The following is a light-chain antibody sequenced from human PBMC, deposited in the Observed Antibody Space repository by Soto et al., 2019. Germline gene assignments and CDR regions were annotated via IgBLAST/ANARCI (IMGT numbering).Light chain of an antibody. CDR2: ETS. V-gene: IGKV1-5*03. J-gene: IGKJ1*01. Sequence: DIQMPQSPSTLSASVGARVTITCRASQSISGWLAWYQNKPGRAPKLLIYETSGLESGVPSRFSGSGSGTEFTLTINGLQPDDFATYYCQQYNTFWTFGQGTKVDIK. CDR1: QSISGW. CDR3: QQYNTFWT.